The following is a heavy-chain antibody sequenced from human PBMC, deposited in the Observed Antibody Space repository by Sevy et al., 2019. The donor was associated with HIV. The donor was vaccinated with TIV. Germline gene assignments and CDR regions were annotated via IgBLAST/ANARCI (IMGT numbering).Heavy chain of an antibody. Sequence: GGSLRLSCEASGFTFTSYSMNWVRQAPGKGLEWVSSISSSISHIYDADSVKGRFTISRDNARNSLHLQLNSLMDEDTAVYFCARGGCISTSCPLLDYWGQGTLVTVSS. CDR1: GFTFTSYS. CDR3: ARGGCISTSCPLLDY. J-gene: IGHJ4*02. D-gene: IGHD2-2*01. V-gene: IGHV3-21*01. CDR2: ISSSISHI.